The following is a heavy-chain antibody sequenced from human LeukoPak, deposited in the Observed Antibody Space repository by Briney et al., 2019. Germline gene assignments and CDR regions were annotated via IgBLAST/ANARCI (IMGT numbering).Heavy chain of an antibody. D-gene: IGHD3-22*01. Sequence: SQTLSLTCAVSGASVSTADYYWNWIRQRPGKGLEWIGSIHPTGTLFNNPSLDSRVTISKDASKNQFSLNLNSVTAADTAVYFCSRGLDSRKLGHWGQGTLVTVSS. CDR3: SRGLDSRKLGH. CDR2: IHPTGTL. V-gene: IGHV4-31*11. CDR1: GASVSTADYY. J-gene: IGHJ4*02.